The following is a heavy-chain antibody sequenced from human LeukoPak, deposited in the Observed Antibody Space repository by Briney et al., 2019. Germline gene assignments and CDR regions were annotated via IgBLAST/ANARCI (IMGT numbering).Heavy chain of an antibody. CDR2: ISGSGGST. V-gene: IGHV3-23*01. CDR3: AKISLPYYYDSSGYSTAPFDY. J-gene: IGHJ4*02. Sequence: PGGSLRLSCAASGFTFSSYAMSWVRQAPGKGLEWVSAISGSGGSTYYADSVKGRFTISRDNSKNTLYLQMTSLRAEATAVYYCAKISLPYYYDSSGYSTAPFDYWGQGTLVTVSS. D-gene: IGHD3-22*01. CDR1: GFTFSSYA.